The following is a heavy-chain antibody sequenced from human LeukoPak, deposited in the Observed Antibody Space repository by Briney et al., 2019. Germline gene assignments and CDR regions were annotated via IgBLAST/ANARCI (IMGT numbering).Heavy chain of an antibody. D-gene: IGHD2-2*02. J-gene: IGHJ5*02. V-gene: IGHV4-38-2*02. Sequence: SETLSLTCTVSGYSISSGYYWGWIRQPPGKGLEWIGSIFHSGSTYYNPSLKSRVTISVDTSKNQFSLRLSSVTAADTAVYYCARELVVVPAAIAWFDPWGQGTLVTVSS. CDR1: GYSISSGYY. CDR3: ARELVVVPAAIAWFDP. CDR2: IFHSGST.